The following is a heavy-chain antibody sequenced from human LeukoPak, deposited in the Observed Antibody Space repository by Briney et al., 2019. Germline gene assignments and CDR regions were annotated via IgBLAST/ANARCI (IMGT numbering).Heavy chain of an antibody. D-gene: IGHD1-26*01. V-gene: IGHV4-34*01. CDR1: GGSFSGYS. CDR2: INQSGST. Sequence: PSETLSLTCAVYGGSFSGYSWSWIRQPPGKGLEWIGEINQSGSTNYNPSPKSRVTISVDTSKNQFSLKLSSVTAADTAVYYCAREGIVGATSTWGQGTLVTVSS. CDR3: AREGIVGATST. J-gene: IGHJ4*02.